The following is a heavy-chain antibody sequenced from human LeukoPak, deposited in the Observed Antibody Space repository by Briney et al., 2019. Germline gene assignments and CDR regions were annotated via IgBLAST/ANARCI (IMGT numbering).Heavy chain of an antibody. CDR1: GFTFSSYA. Sequence: GGSLRLSCAASGFTFSSYAMSWVRQTPGKGLEWVSAISGSGDITYYADSVTGRFTISRDNSKDTLFLQMHSLRPGDTAVYYCVREDTPATANYWGQGTLVTISP. CDR2: ISGSGDIT. D-gene: IGHD2-21*02. CDR3: VREDTPATANY. V-gene: IGHV3-23*01. J-gene: IGHJ4*02.